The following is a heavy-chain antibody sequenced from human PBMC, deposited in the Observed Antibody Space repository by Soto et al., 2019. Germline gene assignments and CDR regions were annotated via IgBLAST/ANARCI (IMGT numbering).Heavy chain of an antibody. CDR3: AKRHYDGSGRFAIAT. D-gene: IGHD3-10*01. Sequence: EVRLLESGGGLVQPGGSLRLSCAGSGFTFSSNAMSWVRQAPGKGLEWVSSVSGDGYASDYADSVKGRFTGARHNSKNPLYLQLTSPRAEDTAVYYCAKRHYDGSGRFAIATWGQGKLVTV. CDR1: GFTFSSNA. CDR2: VSGDGYAS. V-gene: IGHV3-23*01. J-gene: IGHJ3*01.